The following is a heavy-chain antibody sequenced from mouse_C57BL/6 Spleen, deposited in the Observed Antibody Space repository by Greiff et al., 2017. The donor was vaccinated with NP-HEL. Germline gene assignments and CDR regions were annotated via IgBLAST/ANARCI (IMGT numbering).Heavy chain of an antibody. V-gene: IGHV2-2*01. J-gene: IGHJ2*01. CDR2: IWSGGST. CDR3: ARSRDIYDGNPEYYFDY. Sequence: QVQLKESGPGLVQPSQSLSITCTVSGFSLTSYGVHWVRQSPGKGLEWLGVIWSGGSTDYNAAFISRLSISKDNSKSQVFFKMNSLQADDTAIYYCARSRDIYDGNPEYYFDYWGQGTTLTVSS. D-gene: IGHD2-1*01. CDR1: GFSLTSYG.